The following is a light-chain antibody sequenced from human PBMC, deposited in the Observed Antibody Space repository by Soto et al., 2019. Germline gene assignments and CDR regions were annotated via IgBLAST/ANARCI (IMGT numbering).Light chain of an antibody. CDR1: SSDVGGSYNY. CDR3: SSYTSITTLVV. J-gene: IGLJ2*01. CDR2: DVS. Sequence: QSALTQPASVSGSPGQSVTISCAGTSSDVGGSYNYVSWYQQHPGKAPKLMIYDVSFRPSGVSNRFSGSKSGNTASLTISGLQAEDEADYYCSSYTSITTLVVFGGGTKLTVL. V-gene: IGLV2-14*03.